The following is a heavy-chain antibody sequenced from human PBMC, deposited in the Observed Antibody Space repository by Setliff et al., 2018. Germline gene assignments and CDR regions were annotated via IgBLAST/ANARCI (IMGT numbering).Heavy chain of an antibody. D-gene: IGHD6-19*01. CDR1: GFTFRSYA. V-gene: IGHV3-23*01. CDR2: ISGSGGST. CDR3: AKVGGIVVAGTLWYFDY. J-gene: IGHJ4*02. Sequence: GGSLRLSCAASGFTFRSYAMSWVRQAPGKGLEWVSAISGSGGSTYYAGSVKGRFTISRDNSKNTLYLQMNSLRAEDTAVYYCAKVGGIVVAGTLWYFDYWGQGTLVTVSS.